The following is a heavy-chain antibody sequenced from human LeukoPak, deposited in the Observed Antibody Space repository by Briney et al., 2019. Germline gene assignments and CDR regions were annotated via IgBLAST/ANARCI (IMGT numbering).Heavy chain of an antibody. V-gene: IGHV4-39*01. CDR2: IYYSGIT. CDR1: GGSISSSNYY. D-gene: IGHD2-2*01. CDR3: ARLLIYCSSTSCHFDY. Sequence: PSGTLSLTCTVSGGSISSSNYYWGWIRQPPGKGLEWIGSIYYSGITYYNPSLKSRVTISVDTSNNQFSLKLSSVTAADTAMYYCARLLIYCSSTSCHFDYWGQGTLVTVSS. J-gene: IGHJ4*02.